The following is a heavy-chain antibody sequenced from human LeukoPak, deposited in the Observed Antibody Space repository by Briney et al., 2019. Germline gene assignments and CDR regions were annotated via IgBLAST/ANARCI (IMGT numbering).Heavy chain of an antibody. CDR2: ISGSGGST. Sequence: GGSLRLSCAASGFTFSSYAMSWVRQAPGKGLEWVSAISGSGGSTYYADSVKGRFTISRDNSKNTLYLQMNSLRAEDTAVYYCAKDLSGRSGGSCYPDAFDIWGQGTMVTVSS. D-gene: IGHD2-15*01. CDR3: AKDLSGRSGGSCYPDAFDI. J-gene: IGHJ3*02. CDR1: GFTFSSYA. V-gene: IGHV3-23*01.